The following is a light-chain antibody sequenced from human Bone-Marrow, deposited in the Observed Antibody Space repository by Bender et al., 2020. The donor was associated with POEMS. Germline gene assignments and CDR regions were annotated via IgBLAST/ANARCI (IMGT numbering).Light chain of an antibody. J-gene: IGLJ2*01. CDR2: EVS. V-gene: IGLV2-23*02. Sequence: QSALTQPASVSGSPGQSITISCTGTSSDVGGYNLVSWYRQYSGKAPKVMIYEVSKRPSGVSNRFSGSKSGNTASLTISGLQAEDEADYYCCSYAGSSTDVVFGGGTKLTVL. CDR1: SSDVGGYNL. CDR3: CSYAGSSTDVV.